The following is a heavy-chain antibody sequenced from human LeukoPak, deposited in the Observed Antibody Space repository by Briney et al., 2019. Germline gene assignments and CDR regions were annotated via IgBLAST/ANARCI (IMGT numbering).Heavy chain of an antibody. Sequence: GGSLRLSCAASGFTVSSNDMSWVRQAPGKGLECISVIYSGGSTDYADSVKGRLTISRDNSKNTLYLQMNSLRAEDMALYYCAKSSDGSTSFDQWGQGTLVTVSS. CDR2: IYSGGST. D-gene: IGHD2-2*01. V-gene: IGHV3-53*01. J-gene: IGHJ4*02. CDR1: GFTVSSND. CDR3: AKSSDGSTSFDQ.